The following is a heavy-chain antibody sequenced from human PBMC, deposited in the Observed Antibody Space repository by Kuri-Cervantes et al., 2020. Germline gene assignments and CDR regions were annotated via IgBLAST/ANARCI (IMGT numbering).Heavy chain of an antibody. V-gene: IGHV4-61*01. Sequence: GSLRLSCPVSGGSVSRGSYYWSWIRQPPGKGLEWIGYMHYSGGTNYNPSLNRRVTISLDRSKNQVFLKLTSVTAADTAVYYCARNAGVNRFSSSVVPAARMGFDYWGQGTLVTVSS. D-gene: IGHD2-2*01. CDR2: MHYSGGT. CDR1: GGSVSRGSYY. J-gene: IGHJ4*02. CDR3: ARNAGVNRFSSSVVPAARMGFDY.